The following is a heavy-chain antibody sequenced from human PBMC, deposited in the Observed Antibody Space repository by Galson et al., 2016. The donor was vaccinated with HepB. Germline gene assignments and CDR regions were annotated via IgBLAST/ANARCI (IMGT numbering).Heavy chain of an antibody. V-gene: IGHV3-30-3*01. D-gene: IGHD1-14*01. CDR1: GFIFRSYA. CDR2: ITNDGSTK. CDR3: ARFIASPRNDYYYYGTDV. Sequence: SLRLSCADSGFIFRSYAMNWVRQAPGKGLEWLAVITNDGSTKYFADSVKGRFTISRDNSKKSLYLQMSSLRAEDTAVYYCARFIASPRNDYYYYGTDVWGQGTTVTVSS. J-gene: IGHJ6*02.